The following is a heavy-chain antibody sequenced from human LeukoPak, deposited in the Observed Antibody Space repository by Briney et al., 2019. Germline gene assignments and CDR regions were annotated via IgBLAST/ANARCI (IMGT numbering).Heavy chain of an antibody. V-gene: IGHV3-49*04. J-gene: IGHJ4*02. CDR2: IASKTYGGTA. CDR1: GFTFGDYA. Sequence: GGSLRLSCSASGFTFGDYAMTWVRQAPGKGLEWVGFIASKTYGGTAEYAASVKGRFTISRDDSKSIAYLQMNSLKTEDTAVYFCSRDQTPYYWGQGTLVTVSS. CDR3: SRDQTPYY.